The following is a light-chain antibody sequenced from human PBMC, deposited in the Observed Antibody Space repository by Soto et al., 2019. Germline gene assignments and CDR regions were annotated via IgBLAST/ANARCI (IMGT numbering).Light chain of an antibody. J-gene: IGKJ4*01. CDR2: DTT. Sequence: IVLTQSPATLSLSPGERATLSCRASQSVKSHVAWYQLKPGQSPRLLIFDTTNRATGTPTRFSGSGSGTDFTLTISRLVPEDFAVYYCQQRGNWPVTFGGGTKVEI. CDR1: QSVKSH. CDR3: QQRGNWPVT. V-gene: IGKV3-11*01.